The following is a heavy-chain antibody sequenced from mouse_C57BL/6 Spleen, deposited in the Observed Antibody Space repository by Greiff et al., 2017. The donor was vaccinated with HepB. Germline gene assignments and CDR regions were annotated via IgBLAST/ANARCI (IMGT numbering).Heavy chain of an antibody. D-gene: IGHD1-1*01. CDR1: GYAFSSSW. Sequence: VQLKESGPELVKPGASVKISCKASGYAFSSSWMNWVKQRPGKGLEWIGRIYPGDGDTNYNGKFKGKATLTADKSSSTAYMQLSSLTSEDSAVYFCARIYGSSYYFDYWGQGTTLTVSS. CDR3: ARIYGSSYYFDY. J-gene: IGHJ2*01. V-gene: IGHV1-82*01. CDR2: IYPGDGDT.